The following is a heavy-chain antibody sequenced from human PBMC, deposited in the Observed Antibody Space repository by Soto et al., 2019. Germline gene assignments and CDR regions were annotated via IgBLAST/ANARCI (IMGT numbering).Heavy chain of an antibody. V-gene: IGHV1-24*01. J-gene: IGHJ5*02. CDR2: FDPEDGET. D-gene: IGHD3-9*01. CDR1: GYTLTELS. CDR3: ATSSPLLRYFDWLFTRGNWFDP. Sequence: ASVKVSCKVSGYTLTELSMHWVRQAPGKGLEWMGGFDPEDGETIYAQKFQGRVTMTEDTSTDTAYMELSSLRSEDTAVYYCATSSPLLRYFDWLFTRGNWFDPWGQGTLVTVSS.